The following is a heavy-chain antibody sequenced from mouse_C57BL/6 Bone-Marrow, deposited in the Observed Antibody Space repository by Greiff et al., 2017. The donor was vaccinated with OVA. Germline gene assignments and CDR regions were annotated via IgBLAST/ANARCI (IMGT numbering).Heavy chain of an antibody. D-gene: IGHD1-1*01. CDR1: GYTFTSYW. CDR2: IDPSDSET. J-gene: IGHJ1*03. Sequence: QVHVKQSGAELVRPGSSVKLSCKASGYTFTSYWMHWVKQRPIQGLEWIGNIDPSDSETHYNQKFKDKATLTVDKSSSTAYMQLSSLTSEDSAVYYCAREGDYYGFDVWGTGTTVTVSS. CDR3: AREGDYYGFDV. V-gene: IGHV1-52*01.